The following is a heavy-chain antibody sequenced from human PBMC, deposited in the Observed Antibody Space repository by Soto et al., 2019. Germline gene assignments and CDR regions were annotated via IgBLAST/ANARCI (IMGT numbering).Heavy chain of an antibody. CDR3: SRDYYGSGSYSTYLNDYYGIDV. V-gene: IGHV1-18*01. CDR1: GYTFTSYG. CDR2: ISAYNGNT. Sequence: QVQRVQSGAEVKKPGASVKVSCKASGYTFTSYGISWVRQAPGQGLAWMGWISAYNGNTNYAQKLQGRVTMTTDASTTTDYMELRSLRSDDTAVYYLSRDYYGSGSYSTYLNDYYGIDVWGQGTTVTVSS. J-gene: IGHJ6*02. D-gene: IGHD3-10*01.